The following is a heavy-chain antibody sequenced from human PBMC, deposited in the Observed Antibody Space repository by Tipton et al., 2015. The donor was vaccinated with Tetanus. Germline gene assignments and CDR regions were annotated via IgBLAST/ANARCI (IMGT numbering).Heavy chain of an antibody. CDR2: IYDGGNT. D-gene: IGHD3-16*02. V-gene: IGHV4-31*03. CDR1: GGAIGSVGYY. J-gene: IGHJ4*02. CDR3: ARAKGLVMVDVLLDS. Sequence: TLSLTCTVSGGAIGSVGYYWSWIRQFPGKGLEWIGYIYDGGNTYYNPSLKSRVNISGDASKKQFSLNLTSVTAADTAVYYCARAKGLVMVDVLLDSWGQGTQVTVTS.